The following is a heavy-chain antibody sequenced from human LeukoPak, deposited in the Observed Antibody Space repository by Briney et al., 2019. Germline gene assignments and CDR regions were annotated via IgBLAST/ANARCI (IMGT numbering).Heavy chain of an antibody. V-gene: IGHV1-69*13. CDR1: GGTFSSYA. Sequence: SVKVSCKASGGTFSSYAISWVRQAPGQGLEWMGGIIPIFGTANYAQKFQGRVTITADESTSTAYMELSRLRSDDTAVYYCAREDSGSSFFDYWGQGTLVTVSS. CDR3: AREDSGSSFFDY. J-gene: IGHJ4*02. CDR2: IIPIFGTA. D-gene: IGHD1-26*01.